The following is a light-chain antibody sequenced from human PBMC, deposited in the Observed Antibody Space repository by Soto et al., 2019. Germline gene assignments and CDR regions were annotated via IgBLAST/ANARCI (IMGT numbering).Light chain of an antibody. CDR2: SNK. J-gene: IGLJ2*01. V-gene: IGLV1-44*01. CDR3: ATWDDSLNGYVV. Sequence: QSVLTQPPSASGTPEQRVTISCSGSSSNIGSNTVNWYQQLPGTAPKLLIYSNKQRPSGVPDRFSGSKSGTSASLANSGLQSEDEADYYCATWDDSLNGYVVFGGGTKVTVL. CDR1: SSNIGSNT.